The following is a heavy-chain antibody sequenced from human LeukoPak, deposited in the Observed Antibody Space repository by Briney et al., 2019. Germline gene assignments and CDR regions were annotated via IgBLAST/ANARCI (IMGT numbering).Heavy chain of an antibody. V-gene: IGHV4-61*05. CDR1: GASISGSSHYF. CDR2: INYSGST. J-gene: IGHJ4*02. D-gene: IGHD1-20*01. Sequence: PSETLSLTCTVSGASISGSSHYFWGWIRQTPGKGLEWIGYINYSGSTNYNPSLKSRVTISVDTSKNQFSVKLSSVTAADTAVYYCARVRRITGTTDFDYWGQGTLVTVSS. CDR3: ARVRRITGTTDFDY.